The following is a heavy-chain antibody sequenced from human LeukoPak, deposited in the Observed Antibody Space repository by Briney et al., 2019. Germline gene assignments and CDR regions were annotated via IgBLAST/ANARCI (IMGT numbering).Heavy chain of an antibody. CDR1: GYTFTSYG. Sequence: ASVKDSCKASGYTFTSYGISWVRQAPGQGLEWMGWISAYNGNTNYAQKLQGRVTMTTDTSTSTAYMELRSLRSDDTAVYYCARGSQYYYDSDAFDIWGQGTMVTVSS. V-gene: IGHV1-18*01. D-gene: IGHD3-22*01. CDR3: ARGSQYYYDSDAFDI. CDR2: ISAYNGNT. J-gene: IGHJ3*02.